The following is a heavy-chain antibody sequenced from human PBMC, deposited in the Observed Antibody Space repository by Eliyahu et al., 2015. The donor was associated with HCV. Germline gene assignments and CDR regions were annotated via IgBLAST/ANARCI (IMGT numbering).Heavy chain of an antibody. CDR2: IIPIFGTA. CDR3: ALGPTSIAAAGTPALDYGMDV. D-gene: IGHD6-13*01. J-gene: IGHJ6*02. V-gene: IGHV1-69*01. Sequence: GGIIPIFGTANYAQKFQGRVTITADESTSTAYMELSSLRSEDTAVYYCALGPTSIAAAGTPALDYGMDVWGQGTTVTVSS.